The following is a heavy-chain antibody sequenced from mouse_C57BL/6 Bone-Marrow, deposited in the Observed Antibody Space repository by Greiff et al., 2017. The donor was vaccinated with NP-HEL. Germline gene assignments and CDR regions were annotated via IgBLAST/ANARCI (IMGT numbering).Heavy chain of an antibody. CDR2: ISYSGST. CDR3: ARYPTITTKVYWYFDV. Sequence: EVQRVESGPGLAKPSQTLSLTCSVTGYSITSDYWNWIRKFPGNKLEYMGYISYSGSTYYNPSLKSRISITRDTSKNQYYLQLNSVTTEDTATYYCARYPTITTKVYWYFDVWGTGTTVTVSS. CDR1: GYSITSDY. D-gene: IGHD1-1*01. V-gene: IGHV3-8*01. J-gene: IGHJ1*03.